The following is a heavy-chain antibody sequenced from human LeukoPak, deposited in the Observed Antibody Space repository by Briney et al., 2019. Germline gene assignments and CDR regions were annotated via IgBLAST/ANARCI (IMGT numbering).Heavy chain of an antibody. CDR3: AKSGLAMINYYFDY. CDR1: GFTFSTYA. J-gene: IGHJ4*02. D-gene: IGHD5-18*01. Sequence: GSLRLSCAASGFTFSTYAMSWVRQAPGKGLEWVSAISANGGRTYYADSVKGRFTISRDNSKNTLYLQMNSLRAEDTAVYYCAKSGLAMINYYFDYWGQGTLVTVSS. CDR2: ISANGGRT. V-gene: IGHV3-23*01.